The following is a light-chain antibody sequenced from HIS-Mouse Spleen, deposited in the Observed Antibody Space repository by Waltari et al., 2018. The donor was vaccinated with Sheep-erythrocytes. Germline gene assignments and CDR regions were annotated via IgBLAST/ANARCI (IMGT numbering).Light chain of an antibody. CDR1: SSDVGGYNY. Sequence: QSALTQPRSVSGSPGQSVTISCTGTSSDVGGYNYVSWYQQHPGKAPKLMSYDVSNRPSWVPDRFSGSKSGNTASLTISGLQAEDEADYYCCSYAGSYNHVFATGTKVTVL. J-gene: IGLJ1*01. CDR3: CSYAGSYNHV. CDR2: DVS. V-gene: IGLV2-11*01.